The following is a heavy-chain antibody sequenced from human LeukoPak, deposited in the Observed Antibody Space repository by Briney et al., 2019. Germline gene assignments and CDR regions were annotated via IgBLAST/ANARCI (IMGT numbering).Heavy chain of an antibody. CDR3: ARHCCSAPYKRTSDI. Sequence: SETLSLTCTVSGGSIISSDYYWGWIRQPPGKGLEWIGTIYYNGNTYYNPSLKSRITISVDTSKHQFSLELSSVTAADTAVYYCARHCCSAPYKRTSDIWGRGKMVTVSS. V-gene: IGHV4-39*01. J-gene: IGHJ3*02. CDR2: IYYNGNT. CDR1: GGSIISSDYY. D-gene: IGHD3-10*01.